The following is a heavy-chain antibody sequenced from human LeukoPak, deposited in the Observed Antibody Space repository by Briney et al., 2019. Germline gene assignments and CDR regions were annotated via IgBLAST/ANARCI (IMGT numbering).Heavy chain of an antibody. CDR1: GFTVSTNY. J-gene: IGHJ3*02. D-gene: IGHD2-2*01. Sequence: GGSLRLSCAASGFTVSTNYMTWVRQAPGKGLEWVSVIYSSGSTYYADSVKGRFTISRDNSKNTLYLQMNSLRAEDTAVYYCARDLVKGYDDAFDIWGQGTMVTVSS. CDR2: IYSSGST. CDR3: ARDLVKGYDDAFDI. V-gene: IGHV3-53*01.